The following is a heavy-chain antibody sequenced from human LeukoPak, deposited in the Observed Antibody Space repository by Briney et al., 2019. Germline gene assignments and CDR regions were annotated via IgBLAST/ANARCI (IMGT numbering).Heavy chain of an antibody. D-gene: IGHD6-13*01. CDR1: GFTFDDYA. V-gene: IGHV3-9*01. CDR2: ISWNSGSI. Sequence: GGSLRLSCAASGFTFDDYAMHWVRQAPGKGLEWVSGISWNSGSIGYADSVKGRFTISRDNAKNSLYMQMNSLRAEDTAVYYCARAEQPPFNYYYYMDVWGKGTTVTVSS. J-gene: IGHJ6*03. CDR3: ARAEQPPFNYYYYMDV.